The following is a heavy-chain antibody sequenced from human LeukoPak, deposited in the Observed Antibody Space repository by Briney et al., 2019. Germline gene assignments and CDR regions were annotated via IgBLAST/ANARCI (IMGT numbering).Heavy chain of an antibody. Sequence: ASVKVSCKASGYTFTGYYMHWVRQAPGQGLEWMGWINPNSGGTNYAQKFQGRVTMTRDTSISTAYMELSRLRSDDTAVYHCASTVVPAAIRFDYWGQGTLVTVSS. CDR3: ASTVVPAAIRFDY. CDR2: INPNSGGT. V-gene: IGHV1-2*02. D-gene: IGHD2-2*02. CDR1: GYTFTGYY. J-gene: IGHJ4*02.